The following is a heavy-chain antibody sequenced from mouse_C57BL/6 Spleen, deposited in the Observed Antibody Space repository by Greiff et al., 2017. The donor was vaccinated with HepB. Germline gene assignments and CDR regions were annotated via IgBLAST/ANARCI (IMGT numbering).Heavy chain of an antibody. V-gene: IGHV1-52*01. D-gene: IGHD2-1*01. CDR1: GYTFTSYW. CDR2: IDPSDSET. CDR3: ARKKGYGNYEDYFDY. J-gene: IGHJ2*01. Sequence: QVQLQQPGAELVRPGSSVKLSCKASGYTFTSYWMHWVKQRPIQGLEWIGNIDPSDSETHYNQKFKDKATLTVDKSSSTAYMQLSSLTSEDSAVYYCARKKGYGNYEDYFDYWGQGTTLTVSS.